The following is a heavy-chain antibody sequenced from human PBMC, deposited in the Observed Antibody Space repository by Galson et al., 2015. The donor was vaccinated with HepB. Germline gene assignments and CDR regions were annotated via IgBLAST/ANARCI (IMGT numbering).Heavy chain of an antibody. CDR2: ISYDGSNR. V-gene: IGHV3-30*18. J-gene: IGHJ1*01. CDR3: AKARGSSWHPLRMDFHH. D-gene: IGHD6-13*01. CDR1: GFTFSSYG. Sequence: SLRLSCAASGFTFSSYGMHWVRQAPGKGLEWVAVISYDGSNRYYADSVKGRFTISRDNSKNTLYLQMNSLRAEDTAVYYCAKARGSSWHPLRMDFHHWGQGTLVTVSS.